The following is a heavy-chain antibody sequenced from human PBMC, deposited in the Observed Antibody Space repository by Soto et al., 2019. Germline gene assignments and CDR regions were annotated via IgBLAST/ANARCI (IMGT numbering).Heavy chain of an antibody. CDR3: ARETIPQMYYYGTDV. CDR2: ISAYNGKI. V-gene: IGHV1-18*01. CDR1: GYTFTNYG. J-gene: IGHJ6*02. Sequence: QVQLVQSGAEVREPGASVKVSCKASGYTFTNYGISWVRQAPGQGLERIGWISAYNGKIDYAQKVQGRITMTTDTSTSTAFMELRSLRSDDTAVYYCARETIPQMYYYGTDVWGQGTTVIVSS. D-gene: IGHD3-16*01.